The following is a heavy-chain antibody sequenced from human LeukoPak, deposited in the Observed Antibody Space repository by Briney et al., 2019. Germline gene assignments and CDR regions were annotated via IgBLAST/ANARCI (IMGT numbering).Heavy chain of an antibody. D-gene: IGHD6-19*01. CDR2: IYYSGST. CDR3: ARSGVAVAGTFYYYGMDV. CDR1: GVSISSGSYY. V-gene: IGHV4-31*03. Sequence: SQTLSLTCSVSGVSISSGSYYWRWVRQHPGKGLDWIGYIYYSGSTNYNPSLKSRVTISVDTSKNQFSLKLSSVTAADTAVYYCARSGVAVAGTFYYYGMDVWGQGTTVTVSS. J-gene: IGHJ6*02.